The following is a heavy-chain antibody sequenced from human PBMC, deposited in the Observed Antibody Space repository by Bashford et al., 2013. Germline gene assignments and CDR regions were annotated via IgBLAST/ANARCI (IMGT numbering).Heavy chain of an antibody. CDR2: INAGNGNT. CDR1: GGTFTSYA. V-gene: IGHV1-3*01. CDR3: ARDRGDCSGGSCYGDAFDI. Sequence: ASVKVSCKASGGTFTSYAMHWVRQAPGQRLEWMGWINAGNGNTKYSQKFQGRVTMTTDTSTSTAYMELRSLRSDDTAVYYCARDRGDCSGGSCYGDAFDIWGQGTMVTVSS. D-gene: IGHD2-15*01. J-gene: IGHJ3*02.